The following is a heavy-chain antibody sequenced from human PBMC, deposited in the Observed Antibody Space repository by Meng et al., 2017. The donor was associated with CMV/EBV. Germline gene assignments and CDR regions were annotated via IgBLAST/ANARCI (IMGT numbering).Heavy chain of an antibody. J-gene: IGHJ4*02. CDR3: ARAWIAAAGTLDY. CDR1: GFTFSNAW. Sequence: LSLTCAASGFTFSNAWMSWVRQAPGKGLEWVSYISSSSSTIYYADSVKGRFTISRDNAKNSLYLQMNSLRAEDTAVYYCARAWIAAAGTLDYWGQGTLVTVSS. V-gene: IGHV3-48*04. CDR2: ISSSSSTI. D-gene: IGHD6-13*01.